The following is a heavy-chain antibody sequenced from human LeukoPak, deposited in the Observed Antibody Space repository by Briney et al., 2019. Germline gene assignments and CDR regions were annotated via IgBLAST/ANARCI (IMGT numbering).Heavy chain of an antibody. V-gene: IGHV2-70*04. Sequence: SGPALVKPTQTLTLTCAFSGFSLSTSGMRVSWIRQPPGKALEWLARIDWDDDKFYSTSLKTRLTISKDTSKNQVVLTMTNMDPVDTATYYCARSLRHSYCMDVWGKGTTVTVSS. J-gene: IGHJ6*03. CDR1: GFSLSTSGMR. CDR2: IDWDDDK. CDR3: ARSLRHSYCMDV.